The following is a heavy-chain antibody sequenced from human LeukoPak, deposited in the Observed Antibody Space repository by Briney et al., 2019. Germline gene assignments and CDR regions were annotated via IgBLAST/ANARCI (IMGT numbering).Heavy chain of an antibody. CDR3: ARDQGREDNWFDP. Sequence: SETLSLTCAVYGGSFSGYYWSWIRQPAGKGLEWIGRIYTSGSTNYNPSLKSRVAISVDTSKNQFSLKLSSVTAADTAVYYCARDQGREDNWFDPWGQGTLVTVSS. CDR1: GGSFSGYY. J-gene: IGHJ5*02. CDR2: IYTSGST. V-gene: IGHV4-4*07.